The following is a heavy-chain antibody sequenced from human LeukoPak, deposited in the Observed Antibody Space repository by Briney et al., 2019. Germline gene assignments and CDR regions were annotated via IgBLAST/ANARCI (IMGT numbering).Heavy chain of an antibody. CDR1: GGSISSYY. V-gene: IGHV4-4*07. J-gene: IGHJ4*02. CDR3: ARDQEEEAHDY. CDR2: IYTRGST. Sequence: PPETLSLTCTVSGGSISSYYWSWIRQPAGKGLEWIGRIYTRGSTNYNPSLKSRVTMSVDTSKNQFSLKLSSVTAADTAVYYCARDQEEEAHDYWGQGTLVTVSS.